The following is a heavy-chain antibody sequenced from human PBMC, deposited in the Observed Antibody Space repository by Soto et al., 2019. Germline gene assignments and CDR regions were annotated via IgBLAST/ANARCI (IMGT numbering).Heavy chain of an antibody. J-gene: IGHJ4*02. Sequence: PGGSVRLSCAASAFTVSSYAMSWVRQAPEQGLVWVSGISGSVGSTYYADPVKGRFTLSRDNSKNTLYLQMNSLRAEDTAIYYCAKSRSSFYYDSSGYYPFGWWGQGTLVTVSS. CDR1: AFTVSSYA. CDR2: ISGSVGST. D-gene: IGHD3-22*01. V-gene: IGHV3-23*01. CDR3: AKSRSSFYYDSSGYYPFGW.